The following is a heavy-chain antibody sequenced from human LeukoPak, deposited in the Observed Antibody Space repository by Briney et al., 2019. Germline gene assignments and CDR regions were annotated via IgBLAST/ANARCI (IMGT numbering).Heavy chain of an antibody. CDR2: LSGSGSST. V-gene: IGHV3-23*01. D-gene: IGHD4/OR15-4a*01. J-gene: IGHJ4*02. Sequence: GGSLRLSCAASGFIFNKHAMSWVRQASGKGLERVSGLSGSGSSTDYADSVKGRFTVSRDNSKNTLFLQMNSLRAEDTAIYYCAKERDYGPADYWGQGALVTVSS. CDR3: AKERDYGPADY. CDR1: GFIFNKHA.